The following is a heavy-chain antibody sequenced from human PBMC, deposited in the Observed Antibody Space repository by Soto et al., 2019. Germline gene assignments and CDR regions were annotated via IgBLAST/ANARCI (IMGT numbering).Heavy chain of an antibody. Sequence: VASVKVSCKASGGTFSSYAISWVRQAPGQGLEWMGGIIPIFGTANYAQKFQGRVTITADESTSTAYMELSSLRSEDTAVYYCARARVKDRGLEWLLLGWFDPWGQGTLVTVSS. J-gene: IGHJ5*02. D-gene: IGHD3-3*01. CDR2: IIPIFGTA. CDR3: ARARVKDRGLEWLLLGWFDP. V-gene: IGHV1-69*13. CDR1: GGTFSSYA.